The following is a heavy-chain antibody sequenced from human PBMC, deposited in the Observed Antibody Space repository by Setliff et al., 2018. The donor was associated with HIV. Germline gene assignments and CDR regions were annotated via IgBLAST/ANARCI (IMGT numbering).Heavy chain of an antibody. CDR1: GFTFSSYS. D-gene: IGHD3-9*01. CDR2: ISPSSSYI. CDR3: ARGDQTGYYTTYYYYMDV. J-gene: IGHJ6*03. Sequence: GGSLRLSCAASGFTFSSYSMNWVRQAPGKGLEWVSSISPSSSYINYADSVKGRFTISRDNAKNSLYLQMNSLRAEDTALYYCARGDQTGYYTTYYYYMDVWGLGTTVTVYS. V-gene: IGHV3-21*04.